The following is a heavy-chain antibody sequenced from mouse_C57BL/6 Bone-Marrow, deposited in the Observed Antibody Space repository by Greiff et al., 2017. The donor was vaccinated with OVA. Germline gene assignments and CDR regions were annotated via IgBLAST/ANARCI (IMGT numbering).Heavy chain of an antibody. D-gene: IGHD2-4*01. J-gene: IGHJ3*01. Sequence: EVQLQESGPELVKPGASVKISCKASGYSFTDYNMNWVKQSNGKSLEWIGVINHNYGTTSYNQKFKGKATLTVDQSSSTAYMHLNSLTSEDSAVYYCSIYYDYIQAWFAYWGQGTLVTVAA. CDR3: SIYYDYIQAWFAY. CDR1: GYSFTDYN. CDR2: INHNYGTT. V-gene: IGHV1-39*01.